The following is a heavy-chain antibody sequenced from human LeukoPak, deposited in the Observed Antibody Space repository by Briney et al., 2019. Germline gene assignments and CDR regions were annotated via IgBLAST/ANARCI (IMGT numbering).Heavy chain of an antibody. J-gene: IGHJ5*02. Sequence: AGGSLRLSCAASGFTVSSNCMSWVRQAPGKGLEWVSLVYSGGSTYYADSVKGRFTISRDNSKNTVYLQMNSLRAEDTAVYYCAKDIRGSGNYGWFDPWGQGTLVTVSS. CDR2: VYSGGST. V-gene: IGHV3-66*01. D-gene: IGHD3-10*01. CDR3: AKDIRGSGNYGWFDP. CDR1: GFTVSSNC.